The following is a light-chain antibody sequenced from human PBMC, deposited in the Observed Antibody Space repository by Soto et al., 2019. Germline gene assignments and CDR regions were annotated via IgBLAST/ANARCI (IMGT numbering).Light chain of an antibody. CDR2: LSSDGSH. J-gene: IGLJ2*01. Sequence: QPVLTQSPSASASLGASVKLTCTLSSGHSTYAIAWHQQQPEKGPRYLMNLSSDGSHSKGDGIPDRFSGSSSGAERYLTISSLQSEDEADYYCQTSDIGGRVVFGGGTKLTVL. V-gene: IGLV4-69*01. CDR1: SGHSTYA. CDR3: QTSDIGGRVV.